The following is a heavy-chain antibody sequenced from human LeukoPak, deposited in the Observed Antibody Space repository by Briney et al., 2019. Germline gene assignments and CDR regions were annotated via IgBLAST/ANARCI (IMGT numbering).Heavy chain of an antibody. V-gene: IGHV1-8*01. CDR2: MNPNSGNT. CDR1: GYTFTSYD. J-gene: IGHJ4*02. D-gene: IGHD5-18*01. CDR3: ARPQTPEYFSSYGYIIDY. Sequence: ASVKVSCKASGYTFTSYDINWVRQATGQGLEWMGWMNPNSGNTGYTQKFQGRVTMTRNTSISTAYMELSSLRSEDTAVYYCARPQTPEYFSSYGYIIDYWGQGTLVTVSS.